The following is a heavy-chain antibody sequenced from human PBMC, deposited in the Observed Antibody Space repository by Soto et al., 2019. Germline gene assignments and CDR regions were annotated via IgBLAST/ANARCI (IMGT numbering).Heavy chain of an antibody. V-gene: IGHV4-34*01. CDR3: ARGAKVQWLSPFDY. J-gene: IGHJ4*02. CDR1: GGSFSGHY. CDR2: INHSGNT. D-gene: IGHD6-19*01. Sequence: PSETLSLTCAVYGGSFSGHYWSWIRQPPGKGLEWIGEINHSGNTNYNPSFKSRVTISVDTPKTQFSLKLSSVTAADTAIYYCARGAKVQWLSPFDYWGQGTLVTVSS.